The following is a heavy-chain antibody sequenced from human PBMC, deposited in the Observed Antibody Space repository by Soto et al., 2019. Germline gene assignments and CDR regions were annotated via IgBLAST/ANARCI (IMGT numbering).Heavy chain of an antibody. D-gene: IGHD3-3*01. J-gene: IGHJ6*03. CDR2: INHSGST. V-gene: IGHV4-34*01. CDR1: GGSFRGYY. CDR3: ARRGYDFWSGYTSKYYYIDV. Sequence: SETLSLTCAVYGGSFRGYYWSWIRQPPGKGLEWIGEINHSGSTNYNPSLKSRVTISVDTSKNQFSLKLSSVTAADTAVYYCARRGYDFWSGYTSKYYYIDVWGKGTTVTVSS.